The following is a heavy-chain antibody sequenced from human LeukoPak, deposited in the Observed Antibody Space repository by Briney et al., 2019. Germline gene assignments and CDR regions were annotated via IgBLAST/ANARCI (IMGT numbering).Heavy chain of an antibody. CDR1: AASISSSSHH. CDR2: IYYGQTI. Sequence: PSETLSLTCTISAASISSSSHHWGWIRQSPGKGLEWIGSIYYGQTIYYNPSLNSRVTISVVTSKDQFTLQLNSVTAADTAVYYCARQKQWLEIWGQGTLVTVSS. J-gene: IGHJ4*02. CDR3: ARQKQWLEI. D-gene: IGHD6-19*01. V-gene: IGHV4-39*01.